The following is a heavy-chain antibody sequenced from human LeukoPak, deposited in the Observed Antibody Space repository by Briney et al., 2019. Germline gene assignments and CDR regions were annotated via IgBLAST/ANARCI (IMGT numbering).Heavy chain of an antibody. CDR1: GYTFTSYG. J-gene: IGHJ5*02. CDR2: ISAYNGNT. V-gene: IGHV1-18*01. CDR3: ARTYYYGSGSYGGWFDP. Sequence: ASVKVSCKASGYTFTSYGISWVRQAPGQGLEWMGWISAYNGNTNYAQKLQGRVTMTTDTSTSTAYMELRSLRSDDTAVYYCARTYYYGSGSYGGWFDPWGQGTLVTVSS. D-gene: IGHD3-10*01.